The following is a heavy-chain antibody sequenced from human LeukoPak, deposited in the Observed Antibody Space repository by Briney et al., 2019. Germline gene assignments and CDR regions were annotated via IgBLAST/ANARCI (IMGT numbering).Heavy chain of an antibody. CDR3: ARVVWYYYDSSGYFDY. V-gene: IGHV1-3*01. CDR2: INAGNGNT. J-gene: IGHJ4*02. Sequence: ASVKVSCKASGYTFTSYAMHWVRQAPGQRLEWMGWINAGNGNTKYSQKFQGRVTITRDTSASTAYMELRSLRSDDTAVYYCARVVWYYYDSSGYFDYWGQGTLVTVSS. CDR1: GYTFTSYA. D-gene: IGHD3-22*01.